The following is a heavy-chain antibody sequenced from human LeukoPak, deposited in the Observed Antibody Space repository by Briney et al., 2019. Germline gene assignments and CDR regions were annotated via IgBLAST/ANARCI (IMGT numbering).Heavy chain of an antibody. CDR1: GFTFSSYS. CDR2: ISSSSSYI. V-gene: IGHV3-21*01. J-gene: IGHJ3*02. CDR3: ARDRPVADAFDI. Sequence: GGSLRLSCAASGFTFSSYSMNWVRQAPGKGLEWVSSISSSSSYIYYADSVKGRFTISRDNAKNSLYLQMNSLRAEDTAVYYCARDRPVADAFDIWGQGTMVTGSS. D-gene: IGHD6-19*01.